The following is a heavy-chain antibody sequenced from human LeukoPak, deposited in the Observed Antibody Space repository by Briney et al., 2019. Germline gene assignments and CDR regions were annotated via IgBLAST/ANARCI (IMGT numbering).Heavy chain of an antibody. CDR1: GFTFSSSW. CDR3: ARGGDGLGY. Sequence: GGSLRLSCAASGFTFSSSWMHWVRQAPGKGLVWVSRINSDGSNTNYADSVKGRFTISRDNAKNTLYLQMNSLREEDTAMYCCARGGDGLGYWGRGTLVTVSS. J-gene: IGHJ4*02. D-gene: IGHD4-17*01. V-gene: IGHV3-74*01. CDR2: INSDGSNT.